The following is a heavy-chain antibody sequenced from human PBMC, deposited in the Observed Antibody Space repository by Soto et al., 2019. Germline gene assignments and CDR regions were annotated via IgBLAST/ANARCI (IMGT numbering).Heavy chain of an antibody. J-gene: IGHJ4*02. CDR2: IYYSGST. CDR3: AGLYSGTLSFDY. CDR1: GGSISSYY. D-gene: IGHD1-26*01. V-gene: IGHV4-59*08. Sequence: PSETLSLTCTVSGGSISSYYWSWIRQPPGKGLEWIGFIYYSGSTNYNPSLKSRVTISVDTSKNQFSLKLSSVTAADTAVYYCAGLYSGTLSFDYWGQGTLVTVSS.